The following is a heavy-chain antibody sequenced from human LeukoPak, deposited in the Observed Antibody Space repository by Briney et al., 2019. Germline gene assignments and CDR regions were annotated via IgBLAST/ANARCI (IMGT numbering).Heavy chain of an antibody. CDR1: GFNFDDYV. CDR2: INWNGGSR. D-gene: IGHD5-24*01. CDR3: ARLVEMATIDY. V-gene: IGHV3-20*04. Sequence: GGSLRLSCAASGFNFDDYVMTWVRQAPGKGLEWVSGINWNGGSRGYADSVKGRFTISRDNAKNSLYLQMNSLRAEDTAVYYCARLVEMATIDYWGQGTLVTVSS. J-gene: IGHJ4*02.